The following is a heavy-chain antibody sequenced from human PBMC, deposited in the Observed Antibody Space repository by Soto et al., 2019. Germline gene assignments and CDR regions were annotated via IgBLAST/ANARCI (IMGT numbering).Heavy chain of an antibody. V-gene: IGHV4-30-4*01. CDR1: GGSISSGDYY. CDR3: ARAPGCSSTSCQSPLLYYGMDV. D-gene: IGHD2-2*01. CDR2: IYYSGST. Sequence: SETLSLTCTVSGGSISSGDYYWSWIRQPPGKGLEWIGYIYYSGSTYYNPSLKSRVTISVDTSKNQFSLKLSSVTAADTAVYYCARAPGCSSTSCQSPLLYYGMDVWGQGTTVTVSS. J-gene: IGHJ6*02.